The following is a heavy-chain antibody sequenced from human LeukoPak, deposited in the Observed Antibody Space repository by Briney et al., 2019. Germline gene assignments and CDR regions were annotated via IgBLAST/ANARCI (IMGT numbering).Heavy chain of an antibody. CDR1: GFTFSNNW. J-gene: IGHJ6*02. Sequence: PGGSLRLSCGTSGFTFSNNWMSWVRQAPGKGLEWVANIKQDGSTKYYVDSVKGRFTISRDNAKNSLDLQMSSLRAEDTAVYYCARGVTTPHHGLDVRGQGTTVTVSS. V-gene: IGHV3-7*04. CDR3: ARGVTTPHHGLDV. CDR2: IKQDGSTK. D-gene: IGHD4-17*01.